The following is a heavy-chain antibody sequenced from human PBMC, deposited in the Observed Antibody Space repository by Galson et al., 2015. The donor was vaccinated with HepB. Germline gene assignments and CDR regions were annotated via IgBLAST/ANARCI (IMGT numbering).Heavy chain of an antibody. CDR1: GFTFSSYG. D-gene: IGHD4-23*01. V-gene: IGHV3-30*18. Sequence: SLRLSCAASGFTFSSYGMHWVRQAPGKGLEWVAVISYDGSNKYYADSVKGRFTTSRDNSKNTLYLQMNSLRAEDTAVYYCAKDFGVDYGGNSRRLSYYFDYWGQGTLVTVSS. CDR2: ISYDGSNK. CDR3: AKDFGVDYGGNSRRLSYYFDY. J-gene: IGHJ4*02.